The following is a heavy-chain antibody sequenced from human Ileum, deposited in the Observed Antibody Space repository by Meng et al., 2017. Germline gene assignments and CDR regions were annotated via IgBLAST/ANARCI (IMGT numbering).Heavy chain of an antibody. V-gene: IGHV1-3*01. CDR2: INAGNGNT. CDR1: GYTFTSYA. CDR3: ARDLTPIGPIDY. J-gene: IGHJ4*02. D-gene: IGHD3/OR15-3a*01. Sequence: ASVKVSCKASGYTFTSYAMHWVRQAPGQRLEWMGWINAGNGNTKYSQKFQGRVTITRDTSASTGYMELSSLRSEDTAVYYCARDLTPIGPIDYWGQGTMVTVSS.